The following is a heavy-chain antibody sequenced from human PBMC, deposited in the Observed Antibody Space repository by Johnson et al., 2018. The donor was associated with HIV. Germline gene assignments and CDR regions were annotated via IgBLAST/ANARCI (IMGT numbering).Heavy chain of an antibody. V-gene: IGHV3-23*04. Sequence: MLLVESGGGVVQPGRSLRLSCAASGFTFSSYAMSWVRQAPGKGLEWVSAISGSGGSTYYADSVKGRFTISRDNSKNTLYLQMNSLRAEDTAVYYCARDDGGGGDAFDIWGQGTMVTVSS. CDR3: ARDDGGGGDAFDI. J-gene: IGHJ3*02. D-gene: IGHD2-15*01. CDR1: GFTFSSYA. CDR2: ISGSGGST.